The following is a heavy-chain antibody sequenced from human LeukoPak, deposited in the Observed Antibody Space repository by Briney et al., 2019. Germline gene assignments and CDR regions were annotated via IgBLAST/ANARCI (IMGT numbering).Heavy chain of an antibody. J-gene: IGHJ4*02. D-gene: IGHD4-23*01. CDR1: GFTFSSYE. Sequence: PGGSLRLSCVASGFTFSSYEMNWVRQAPGKGLEWVSFIYSDNTHYSDSVKGRFTISRDNSKNTLYLQMNSLRAEDTAVYYCARRAGVYSHPYDYWGQGTLVTVSS. V-gene: IGHV3-53*01. CDR2: IYSDNT. CDR3: ARRAGVYSHPYDY.